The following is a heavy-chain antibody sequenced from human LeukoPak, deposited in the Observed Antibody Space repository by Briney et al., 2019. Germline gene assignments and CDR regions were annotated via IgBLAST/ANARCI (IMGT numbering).Heavy chain of an antibody. J-gene: IGHJ4*02. CDR2: ISYDGSNK. CDR1: GFTFSSYA. V-gene: IGHV3-30-3*01. Sequence: PGGSLRLSCAASGFTFSSYAMHWVRQAPGKGLEWVAVISYDGSNKYYADSVKGRFTISRDNSKNTLYLQMNSLRAEDTAVYYCARDPATGVYGSGSYFDYWGQGTLVTVSS. D-gene: IGHD3-10*01. CDR3: ARDPATGVYGSGSYFDY.